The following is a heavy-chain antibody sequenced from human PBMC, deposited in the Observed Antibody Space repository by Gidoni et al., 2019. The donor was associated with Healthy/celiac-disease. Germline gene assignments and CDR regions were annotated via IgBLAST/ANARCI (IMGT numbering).Heavy chain of an antibody. J-gene: IGHJ4*02. Sequence: QVQLVESGGGVVQTGRALRLSCAASGFTFSSYGMPWVRQAPGKGLAWVAVISYDGSNKNYADSVKGRFTISRDNSNNTLYLQMNSLRAEDTAVYYCARDIATGYGDYGRFGVCDYWGQGTLVTVSS. V-gene: IGHV3-30*19. D-gene: IGHD4-17*01. CDR2: ISYDGSNK. CDR1: GFTFSSYG. CDR3: ARDIATGYGDYGRFGVCDY.